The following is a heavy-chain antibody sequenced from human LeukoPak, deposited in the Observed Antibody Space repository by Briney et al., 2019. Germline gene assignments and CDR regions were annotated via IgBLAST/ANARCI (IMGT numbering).Heavy chain of an antibody. CDR2: ISSSGSTI. CDR3: ARGAPTVTPTPFDY. CDR1: GFTFSTYE. J-gene: IGHJ4*02. V-gene: IGHV3-48*03. D-gene: IGHD4-17*01. Sequence: GGSLRLSCAVSGFTFSTYEMNWVRQAPGKGLEWVSYISSSGSTIFDADSVKGRFTISRDNAKNSLYLQMNSLRAEDKAVYYCARGAPTVTPTPFDYWGQGTLVTVSS.